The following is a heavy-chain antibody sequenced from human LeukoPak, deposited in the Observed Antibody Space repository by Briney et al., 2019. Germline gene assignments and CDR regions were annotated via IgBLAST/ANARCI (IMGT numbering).Heavy chain of an antibody. Sequence: GGSLRLSCAASGFTFSSYSMNWVRQAPGKGLEWVSSISSSSSYIYYADSVKGRFTISRDNAKNSLYLQMNSLRAEDTAVYYCARSKDGYNYDAFDIWGQGTMVTVSS. V-gene: IGHV3-21*01. CDR1: GFTFSSYS. CDR2: ISSSSSYI. J-gene: IGHJ3*02. D-gene: IGHD5-24*01. CDR3: ARSKDGYNYDAFDI.